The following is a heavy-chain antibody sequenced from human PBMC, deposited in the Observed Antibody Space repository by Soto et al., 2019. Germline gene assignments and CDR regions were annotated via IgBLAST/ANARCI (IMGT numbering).Heavy chain of an antibody. J-gene: IGHJ6*02. CDR3: AREDYYYYYGMDV. CDR2: XXXXXXX. Sequence: PGGSLRLSCAASGFTVSSNYMSWVRQAPGKGLEXXXXXXXXXXXXYADSVKGRFTISRDNSKNTLYLQMNSLRAEDTAVYYCAREDYYYYYGMDVWGQVTTVTVSS. V-gene: IGHV3-53*01. CDR1: GFTVSSNY.